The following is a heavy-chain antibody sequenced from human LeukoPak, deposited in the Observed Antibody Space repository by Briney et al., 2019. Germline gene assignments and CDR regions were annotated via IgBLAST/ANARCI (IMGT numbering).Heavy chain of an antibody. D-gene: IGHD5-18*01. CDR2: INPNSGGT. CDR3: ARSIYNTAMGDY. Sequence: ASVKVSCKASGYTFTGYYMHWVRQAPGQGLEWMEWINPNSGGTNYAQKFQGGVTMTRDTSISTAYMELSRLRSDDTAVYYCARSIYNTAMGDYWGQGTLVTVSS. J-gene: IGHJ4*02. V-gene: IGHV1-2*02. CDR1: GYTFTGYY.